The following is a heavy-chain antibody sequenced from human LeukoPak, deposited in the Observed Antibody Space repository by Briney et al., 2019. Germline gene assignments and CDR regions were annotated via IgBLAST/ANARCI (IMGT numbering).Heavy chain of an antibody. Sequence: ASVKVSCKASGGTFSSYAISWVRQAPGQGLEWMGRINPNSGGTNYAQKFQGRVTMTRDTSISTAYMELSRLRSDDTAVYYCAREADDSSGYYAFDYWGQGTLVTVSS. J-gene: IGHJ4*02. CDR2: INPNSGGT. V-gene: IGHV1-2*06. CDR1: GGTFSSYA. D-gene: IGHD3-22*01. CDR3: AREADDSSGYYAFDY.